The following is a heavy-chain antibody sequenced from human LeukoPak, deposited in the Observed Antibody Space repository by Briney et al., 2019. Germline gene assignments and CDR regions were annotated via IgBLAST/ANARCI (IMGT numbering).Heavy chain of an antibody. CDR3: ARDRCSTTSCWLNAFDV. CDR1: GFTASSNS. V-gene: IGHV3-53*01. Sequence: GGSLRLSCAPSGFTASSNSMSWVRQAPGKGLEWVSLIYSGGSMSYADSVRGRFTISRDSSKNTLYLQMNRLRAEATAVYYCARDRCSTTSCWLNAFDVWGQGTMVTVSS. J-gene: IGHJ3*01. CDR2: IYSGGSM. D-gene: IGHD2-2*01.